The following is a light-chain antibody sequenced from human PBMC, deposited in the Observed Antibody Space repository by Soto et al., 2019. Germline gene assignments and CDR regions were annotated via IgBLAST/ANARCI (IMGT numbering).Light chain of an antibody. J-gene: IGKJ2*01. Sequence: DIPMTQSPSSLSASVGDRVTITCRTSQSISSYLNWYQQKPGKAPKLLIYAASSLQSGVPSRFSGSGSGTDFTLTISSLQPEDFATYYCQQSCSTPNTFGQGTKLEIK. CDR2: AAS. V-gene: IGKV1-39*01. CDR3: QQSCSTPNT. CDR1: QSISSY.